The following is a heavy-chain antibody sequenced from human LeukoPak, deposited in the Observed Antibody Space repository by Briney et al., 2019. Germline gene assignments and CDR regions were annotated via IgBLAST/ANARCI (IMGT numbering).Heavy chain of an antibody. J-gene: IGHJ4*02. V-gene: IGHV1-2*02. CDR1: GYTFTGHY. D-gene: IGHD5-12*01. CDR3: ARDLATIDGIAWYYFEN. Sequence: ASVKVSCKASGYTFTGHYIHWVRQAPGQGFEWMGWINPNTGGTDYAQKFQDGIAISTYTSISTAYMELSRLRSDDTALYYCARDLATIDGIAWYYFENWGQGTLVTV. CDR2: INPNTGGT.